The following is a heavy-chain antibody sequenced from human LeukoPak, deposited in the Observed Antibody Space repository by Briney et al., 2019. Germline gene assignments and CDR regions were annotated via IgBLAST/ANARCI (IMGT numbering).Heavy chain of an antibody. CDR2: IGSSANTI. V-gene: IGHV3-11*01. CDR1: GFTFSDYY. CDR3: ARPYYSGNFYYYGMDV. D-gene: IGHD1-26*01. Sequence: GGSLGLSCAASGFTFSDYYMSWIRQAPWKGREWVSHIGSSANTIWYADSVKGRFTISRDNAKNSVHLQMNSLRAEDTAVYYCARPYYSGNFYYYGMDVWGQGTTVTVSS. J-gene: IGHJ6*02.